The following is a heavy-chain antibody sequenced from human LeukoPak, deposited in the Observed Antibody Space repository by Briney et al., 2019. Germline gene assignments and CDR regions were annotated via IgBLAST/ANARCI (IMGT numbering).Heavy chain of an antibody. J-gene: IGHJ5*02. CDR2: IGKGGDT. D-gene: IGHD1-14*01. V-gene: IGHV3-13*04. CDR3: LIGAEGFDP. CDR1: GFTFSKYD. Sequence: GGSLRLSCAASGFTFSKYDMHWVRQATGKGLEWVSGIGKGGDTYYGGAVKGRFTISRENANNSLYLQMNGLRVGDTAAYYCLIGAEGFDPWGQGTLVTVSS.